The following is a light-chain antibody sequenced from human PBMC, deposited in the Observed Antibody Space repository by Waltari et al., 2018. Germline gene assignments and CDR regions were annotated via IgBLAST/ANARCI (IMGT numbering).Light chain of an antibody. V-gene: IGKV3-11*01. Sequence: ELVSTQSPPTLSLCPGERAILSPRASQSLNHCIARYQQKPGQAPRLLIYDASSRATGIPGRFSGGGSGTHFTLTISSLGPEDFAVYYCQQRNNWPLMYTFGRGTKLEIK. CDR1: QSLNHC. J-gene: IGKJ2*01. CDR2: DAS. CDR3: QQRNNWPLMYT.